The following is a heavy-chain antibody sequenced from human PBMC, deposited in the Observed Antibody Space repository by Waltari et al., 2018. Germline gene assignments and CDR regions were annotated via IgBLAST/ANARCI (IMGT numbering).Heavy chain of an antibody. CDR1: GFTFRSYA. D-gene: IGHD2-8*01. CDR2: IFSGGRK. V-gene: IGHV3-23*03. Sequence: EVQLLESGGGLVQPGGSLRLSCAASGFTFRSYAMSWVRQAPGKGLGWVSVIFSGGRKYYADSVKGRFTITRDNSKNTLKLQMNRLRAEDTAVYYCAKGRSMRTNGNYMDVWGKGTTVTVSS. CDR3: AKGRSMRTNGNYMDV. J-gene: IGHJ6*03.